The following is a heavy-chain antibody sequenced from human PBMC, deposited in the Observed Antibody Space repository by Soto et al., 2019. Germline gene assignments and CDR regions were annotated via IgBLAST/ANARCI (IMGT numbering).Heavy chain of an antibody. Sequence: QVQLVQSGAEVKKPGSSVKVSCKASGGTFSSYAISWVRQAPGQGLEWMGGIIPIFGTANYAQKFQGRVTITADESTSTAYMGLSRLRSEDTAVYYCARLVHYGVDEGSTVPDYWGQGTLVTVSS. V-gene: IGHV1-69*01. D-gene: IGHD4-17*01. CDR3: ARLVHYGVDEGSTVPDY. J-gene: IGHJ4*02. CDR1: GGTFSSYA. CDR2: IIPIFGTA.